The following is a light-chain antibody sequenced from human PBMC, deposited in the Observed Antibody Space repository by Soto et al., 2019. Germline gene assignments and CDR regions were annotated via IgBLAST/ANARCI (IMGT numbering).Light chain of an antibody. J-gene: IGKJ3*01. CDR1: QSVSSY. V-gene: IGKV3-11*01. Sequence: EIVLTQSPATLSLSPGERATLSCRASQSVSSYLAWYQQKPGQAPRLLIYDASNRATGIPARFSGSGSRTDFTITISRLAPEDFAVYYCQQRSNWPPLFTFGPGTKVDIK. CDR2: DAS. CDR3: QQRSNWPPLFT.